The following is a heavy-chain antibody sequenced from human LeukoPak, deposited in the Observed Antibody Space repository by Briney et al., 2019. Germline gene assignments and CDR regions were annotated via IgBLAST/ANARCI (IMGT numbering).Heavy chain of an antibody. CDR1: GFTFSSYG. D-gene: IGHD3-3*01. CDR3: ANGHYDFWSGYKYFDY. Sequence: PGGSLRLSCAASGFTFSSYGMHWVRQAPGKGLEWVAVISYDGSKKYYADSVKGRFTISRDNSKNTLYLQMNSLRAEDTAVYYCANGHYDFWSGYKYFDYWGQGTLVTVSS. V-gene: IGHV3-30*18. CDR2: ISYDGSKK. J-gene: IGHJ4*02.